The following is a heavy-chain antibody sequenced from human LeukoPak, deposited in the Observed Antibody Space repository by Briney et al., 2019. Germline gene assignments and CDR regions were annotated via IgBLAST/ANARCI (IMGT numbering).Heavy chain of an antibody. D-gene: IGHD6-19*01. V-gene: IGHV4-4*02. CDR3: ARGHNIAVATRGAFDI. CDR2: IYHSGST. J-gene: IGHJ3*02. CDR1: GGSISSSNW. Sequence: SETLSLTCTVSGGSISSSNWWSWVRQPPGKGLEWIGEIYHSGSTNYNPSLKSRVTISVDTSKNQFSLKLSSVTAADAAVYYCARGHNIAVATRGAFDIWGQGTMVTVSS.